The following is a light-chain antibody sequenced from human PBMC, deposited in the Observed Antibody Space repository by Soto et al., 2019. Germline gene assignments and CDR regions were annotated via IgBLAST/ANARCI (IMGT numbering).Light chain of an antibody. CDR1: SSDVGGYNY. J-gene: IGLJ1*01. Sequence: QSALTQPAPVSGSPGQSITISCTGTSSDVGGYNYVSWYQQHPGKAPKLMIYDFNSRPSGVSNRFSGSKSGNTASLTISGLQAEDEADYYCSSYTSSGTRVFGAGTKVTVL. CDR2: DFN. CDR3: SSYTSSGTRV. V-gene: IGLV2-14*03.